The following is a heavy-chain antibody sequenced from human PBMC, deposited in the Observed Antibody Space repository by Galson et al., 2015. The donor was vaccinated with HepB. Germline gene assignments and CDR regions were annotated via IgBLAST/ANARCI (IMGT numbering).Heavy chain of an antibody. V-gene: IGHV3-73*01. Sequence: KGLEWVGRIRSKASSYATAYAASVKGRFTIFRDDSKSTAYLQMNSLKTEDTAVYYCTRICVTIIVVVILDYWGQGTLVTVSS. D-gene: IGHD3-22*01. CDR3: TRICVTIIVVVILDY. J-gene: IGHJ4*02. CDR2: IRSKASSYAT.